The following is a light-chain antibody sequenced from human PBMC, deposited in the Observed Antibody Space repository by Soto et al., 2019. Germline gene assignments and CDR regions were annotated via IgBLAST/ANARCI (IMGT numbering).Light chain of an antibody. Sequence: QLVLTQSPSASASLGASVKLTCTLSSGHSSYAIAWHQQQPEKGPRYLMKLNSDGSHSKGDGIPDRFSGSSSGAERYLTISRLQSEDEADYYCQIWGTGGFVFGTGTKLTVL. J-gene: IGLJ1*01. V-gene: IGLV4-69*01. CDR3: QIWGTGGFV. CDR1: SGHSSYA. CDR2: LNSDGSH.